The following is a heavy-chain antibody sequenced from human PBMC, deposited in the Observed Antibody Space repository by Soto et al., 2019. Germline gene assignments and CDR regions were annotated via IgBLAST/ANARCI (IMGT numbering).Heavy chain of an antibody. V-gene: IGHV3-66*01. Sequence: EVQLVESGGGLVQPGGSLRLSCAASGFTVSTKYMSWVRQAPGKGLEWVSVIYSGGSTFYADSVRGRFTISRDNSKNTVNLQMHSLRAEDTAVYYCSRDPGAADYWGQGTLVTVSS. CDR1: GFTVSTKY. CDR2: IYSGGST. D-gene: IGHD7-27*01. CDR3: SRDPGAADY. J-gene: IGHJ4*02.